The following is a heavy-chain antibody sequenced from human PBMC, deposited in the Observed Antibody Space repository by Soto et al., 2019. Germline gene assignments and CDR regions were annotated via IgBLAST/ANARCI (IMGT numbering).Heavy chain of an antibody. Sequence: QVQLQESGPGLVKPSQTLSLTCTVSGGSISSGGYYWSWIRQHPGKGLEWIGYIYYSGSTYYNPALKSRVTIAVDTSKNQFSRKLSSVTAADPAVYYFARGGTVTRFFGYWGQGTLVTVSS. J-gene: IGHJ4*02. CDR1: GGSISSGGYY. V-gene: IGHV4-31*03. D-gene: IGHD4-17*01. CDR3: ARGGTVTRFFGY. CDR2: IYYSGST.